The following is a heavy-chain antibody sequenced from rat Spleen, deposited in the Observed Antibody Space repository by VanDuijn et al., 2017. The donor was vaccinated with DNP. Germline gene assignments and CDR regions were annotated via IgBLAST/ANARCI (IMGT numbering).Heavy chain of an antibody. D-gene: IGHD1-2*01. V-gene: IGHV5-27*01. Sequence: EVKLVESGGGLVQPGRSLKLSCVASGFNFNNYWMGWVRQAPTKGLEWVASINTSGGSIYYRDSVKGRFTVSRDNAKSTLYLQMDSLRSEDTATYYCTRDEAALVAYWGQGTLVTVSS. CDR1: GFNFNNYW. CDR3: TRDEAALVAY. J-gene: IGHJ3*01. CDR2: INTSGGSI.